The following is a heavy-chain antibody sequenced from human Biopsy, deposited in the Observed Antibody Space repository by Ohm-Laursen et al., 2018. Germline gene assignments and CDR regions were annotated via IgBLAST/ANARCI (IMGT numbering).Heavy chain of an antibody. J-gene: IGHJ6*02. CDR2: ISWDSGRI. Sequence: SLRPSCSASGFTVNDHAMHWVRQPPGKGLGWVSGISWDSGRIGYADSVKGRFTVSRDNAKKSLYLEMNSLRPENTALFYCTKDLIPAGTDVWGQGTTVTVSS. CDR3: TKDLIPAGTDV. CDR1: GFTVNDHA. V-gene: IGHV3-9*01. D-gene: IGHD2-21*01.